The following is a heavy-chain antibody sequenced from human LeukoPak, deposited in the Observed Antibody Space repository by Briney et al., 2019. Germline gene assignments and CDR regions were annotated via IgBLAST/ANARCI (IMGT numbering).Heavy chain of an antibody. V-gene: IGHV3-30*18. D-gene: IGHD2-15*01. Sequence: PGGSLRLSCAASGFTFSSYGMHWVRQAPGKGLEWVAVISCDGSNKYYADSVKGRFTISRDNSKNTLYLQMNSLRAEDTAVYYCAKDHIVVVVAATPMIDYWGQGTLVTVSS. CDR3: AKDHIVVVVAATPMIDY. CDR2: ISCDGSNK. CDR1: GFTFSSYG. J-gene: IGHJ4*02.